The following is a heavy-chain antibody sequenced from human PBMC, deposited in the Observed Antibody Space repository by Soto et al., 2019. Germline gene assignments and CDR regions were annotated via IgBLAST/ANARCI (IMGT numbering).Heavy chain of an antibody. D-gene: IGHD3-22*01. V-gene: IGHV1-69*13. CDR2: IIPIFGTA. CDR1: GGTFSSYA. Sequence: SVKVSCKASGGTFSSYAISWVRQAPGQGLEWMGGIIPIFGTANYAQKFQGRVTITADESTSTAYMELSSLRSEDAAVYYCARRKQTYYASSGYYLLDHSLFPWG. CDR3: ARRKQTYYASSGYYLLDHSLFP. J-gene: IGHJ5*02.